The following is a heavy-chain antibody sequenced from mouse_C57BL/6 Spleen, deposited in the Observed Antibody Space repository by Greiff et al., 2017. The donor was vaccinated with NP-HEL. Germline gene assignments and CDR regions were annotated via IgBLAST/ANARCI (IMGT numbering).Heavy chain of an antibody. Sequence: VQLQQPGTELVKPGASVKLSCKASGYTFTSYWMHWVKQRPGQGLEWIGNINPSTGGTNYNEKFKSKATLTVDKASSTAYMQLSSLTSEDSAVYYCARSGVYYDYDVADWGQGTLVTVSA. CDR2: INPSTGGT. J-gene: IGHJ3*01. D-gene: IGHD2-4*01. V-gene: IGHV1-53*01. CDR1: GYTFTSYW. CDR3: ARSGVYYDYDVAD.